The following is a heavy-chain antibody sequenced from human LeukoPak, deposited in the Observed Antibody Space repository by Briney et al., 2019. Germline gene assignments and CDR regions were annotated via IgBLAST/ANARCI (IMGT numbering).Heavy chain of an antibody. D-gene: IGHD2-15*01. Sequence: SQTLSLTCAVSGGSISSGGYSWSWIRQPPGKGLEWIGYIYHSGNTYYNPSLKSRVTISVDRSKNQFSLKLSSVTAADTAVYYCARASDSICSGGSCYGYYFDYWGQGTLVTVSS. CDR2: IYHSGNT. CDR3: ARASDSICSGGSCYGYYFDY. V-gene: IGHV4-30-2*01. CDR1: GGSISSGGYS. J-gene: IGHJ4*02.